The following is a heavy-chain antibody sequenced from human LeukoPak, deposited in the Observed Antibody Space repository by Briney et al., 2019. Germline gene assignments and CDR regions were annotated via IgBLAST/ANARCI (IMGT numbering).Heavy chain of an antibody. CDR2: IYYSGST. Sequence: TSETLSLTCTVSGGSISSYYWSWIRQPPGKGLGWIGYIYYSGSTNYNPSLKSRVTISVDTSKNQFSLKLSSVTAADTAVYYCARGVATVDYWGQGTLVTVSS. CDR1: GGSISSYY. D-gene: IGHD5-12*01. CDR3: ARGVATVDY. J-gene: IGHJ4*02. V-gene: IGHV4-59*01.